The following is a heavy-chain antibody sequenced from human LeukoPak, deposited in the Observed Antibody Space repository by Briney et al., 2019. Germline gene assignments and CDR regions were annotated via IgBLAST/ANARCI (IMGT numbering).Heavy chain of an antibody. D-gene: IGHD1-7*01. CDR1: GASINTHFYY. Sequence: SETLSLTCTVSGASINTHFYYWGWIRQTPGKGLEWIGNMYYRGSTYYNPSLNSRVSMSLDTSKNQFSLRLTSVTAADTATYFCARSETIWYYFDHWGQGRLVTVSS. CDR3: ARSETIWYYFDH. J-gene: IGHJ4*02. V-gene: IGHV4-39*07. CDR2: MYYRGST.